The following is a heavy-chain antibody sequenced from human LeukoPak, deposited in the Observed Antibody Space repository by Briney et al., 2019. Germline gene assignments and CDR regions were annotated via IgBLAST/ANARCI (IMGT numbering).Heavy chain of an antibody. V-gene: IGHV1-18*01. CDR1: GGTFSSYA. D-gene: IGHD3-10*01. J-gene: IGHJ4*02. CDR2: ISAYNGNT. Sequence: ASVKVSCKASGGTFSSYAISWVRQAPGQGLEWMGWISAYNGNTNYAQKLQGRVTMTTDTSTSTAYMELRSLRSDDTAVYYCAREVRGVIDYWGQGTLDTVSS. CDR3: AREVRGVIDY.